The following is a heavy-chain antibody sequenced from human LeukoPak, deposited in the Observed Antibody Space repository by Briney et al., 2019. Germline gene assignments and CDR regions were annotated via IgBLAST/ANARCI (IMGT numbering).Heavy chain of an antibody. CDR3: AKDRTVGASYWYFDL. CDR2: ISNNGGYT. CDR1: GFTFSSSA. J-gene: IGHJ2*01. V-gene: IGHV3-23*01. D-gene: IGHD1-26*01. Sequence: GGSLRLSCAASGFTFSSSAMSWVRQAPGKGLEWVSAISNNGGYTYYADSVQGRFTISRDNSKSTLCLQMNSLRAEDTAVYYCAKDRTVGASYWYFDLWGRGTLVTVSS.